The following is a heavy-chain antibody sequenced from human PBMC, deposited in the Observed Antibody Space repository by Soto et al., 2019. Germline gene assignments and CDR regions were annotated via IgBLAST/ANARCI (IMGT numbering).Heavy chain of an antibody. CDR2: IYSSGST. Sequence: SETLSLTCSVSGGSMNTYYWSWIRQPPGKGLEWIGYIYSSGSTNYKLSLKSRVVFSVDTSKNQFSLQVSSVTAADTAVYYCARGFDILTFGFCLDYWGQGTLVTVSS. J-gene: IGHJ4*02. CDR1: GGSMNTYY. V-gene: IGHV4-59*08. CDR3: ARGFDILTFGFCLDY. D-gene: IGHD3-9*01.